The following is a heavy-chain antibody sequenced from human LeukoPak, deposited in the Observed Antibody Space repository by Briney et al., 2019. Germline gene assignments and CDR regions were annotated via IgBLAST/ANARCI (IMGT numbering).Heavy chain of an antibody. V-gene: IGHV1-69*13. CDR3: ARRYFDL. CDR2: ITPLSGTA. CDR1: GGTFSKYT. Sequence: SVKVSCKASGGTFSKYTISWVRQRPGQGLEWMGGITPLSGTANYAQKFQGRVTITADESASTAYMELSSLRSEDTAVYYCARRYFDLWGRGTLVTVSS. J-gene: IGHJ2*01.